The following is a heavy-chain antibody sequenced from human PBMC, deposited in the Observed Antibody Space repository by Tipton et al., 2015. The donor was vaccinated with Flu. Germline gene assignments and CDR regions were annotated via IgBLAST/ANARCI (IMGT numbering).Heavy chain of an antibody. CDR1: GGSISSSSYY. V-gene: IGHV4-61*02. CDR2: IYTSGST. J-gene: IGHJ5*02. Sequence: TLSLTCTVSGGSISSSSYYWSWIRQPAGKGLEWIGRIYTSGSTNYNPSLKSRVTISVDTSKNQFSLKLSSVTAADTAVYYCASPSGSLTLVTWGQGTLVTVSS. CDR3: ASPSGSLTLVT. D-gene: IGHD1-26*01.